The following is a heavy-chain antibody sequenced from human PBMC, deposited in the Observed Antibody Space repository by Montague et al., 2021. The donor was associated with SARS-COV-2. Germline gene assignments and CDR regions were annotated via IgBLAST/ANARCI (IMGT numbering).Heavy chain of an antibody. CDR3: ARDLTTVTTNYFDY. V-gene: IGHV3-21*01. J-gene: IGHJ4*02. CDR2: ISSSSSYI. D-gene: IGHD4-17*01. Sequence: SLRLSCAASGFTFSSYSMNWVRQAPGKGLEWVSSISSSSSYIYHADSVKGRFTISRDNAKNSLYLQMNSLRAEDTAVYYCARDLTTVTTNYFDYWGQGTLVTVSS. CDR1: GFTFSSYS.